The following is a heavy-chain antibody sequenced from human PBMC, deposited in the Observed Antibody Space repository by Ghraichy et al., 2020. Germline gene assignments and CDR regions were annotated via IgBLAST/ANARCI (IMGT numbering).Heavy chain of an antibody. J-gene: IGHJ4*02. V-gene: IGHV3-48*01. Sequence: GGSLRLSCAASGFTFSSYSMNWVRQAPGKGLEWVSYISSSSSTIYYADSGKGRFTISRDNAKKSLYLQLNSLRAEDTAVYYCARVDWWELTLTLDYWGQGTLVTVSS. CDR1: GFTFSSYS. D-gene: IGHD2-15*01. CDR3: ARVDWWELTLTLDY. CDR2: ISSSSSTI.